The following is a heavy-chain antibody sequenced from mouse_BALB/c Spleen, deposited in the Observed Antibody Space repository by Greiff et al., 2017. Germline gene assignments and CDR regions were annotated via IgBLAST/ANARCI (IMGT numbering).Heavy chain of an antibody. V-gene: IGHV5-6*01. D-gene: IGHD2-14*01. Sequence: EVMLVESGGDLVKPGGSLKLSCAASGFTFSSYGMSWVRQTPDKRLEWVATISSGGSYTYYPDSVKGRFTISRDNAKNTLYLQMSSLKSEDTAMYYCARHRGEVRRDWYFDVWGAGTTVTVSS. CDR2: ISSGGSYT. J-gene: IGHJ1*01. CDR3: ARHRGEVRRDWYFDV. CDR1: GFTFSSYG.